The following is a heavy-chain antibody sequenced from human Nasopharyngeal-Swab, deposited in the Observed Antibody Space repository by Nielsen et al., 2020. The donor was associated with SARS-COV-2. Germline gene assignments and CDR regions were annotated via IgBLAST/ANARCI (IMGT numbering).Heavy chain of an antibody. V-gene: IGHV3-30*02. CDR1: GFTLSDYG. Sequence: GESLKISCAASGFTLSDYGMHWVRQAPGKGLEWVAVTSYDGTNNFYEDSVKGRFTVSRDNSKNTLYLQMNSLRPEDTAVYYCAKSHSGTYYRVLDYWGQGTLVTVSS. D-gene: IGHD1-26*01. CDR3: AKSHSGTYYRVLDY. J-gene: IGHJ4*02. CDR2: TSYDGTNN.